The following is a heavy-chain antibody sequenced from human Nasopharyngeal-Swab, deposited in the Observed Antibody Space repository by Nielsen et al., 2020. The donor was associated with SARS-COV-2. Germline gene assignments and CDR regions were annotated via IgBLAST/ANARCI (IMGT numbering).Heavy chain of an antibody. D-gene: IGHD6-19*01. CDR3: AIHMSSGSYALGWFDP. CDR1: DRSISSSSYY. CDR2: IYYSGST. J-gene: IGHJ5*02. Sequence: GSLRLSCTVPDRSISSSSYYWGSIRQPPGKGLEWIGSIYYSGSTSFNPSLKSRVTISVDTSKYQFSLKLSSVTAADAAVYYCAIHMSSGSYALGWFDPWGQGTLVTVSS. V-gene: IGHV4-39*01.